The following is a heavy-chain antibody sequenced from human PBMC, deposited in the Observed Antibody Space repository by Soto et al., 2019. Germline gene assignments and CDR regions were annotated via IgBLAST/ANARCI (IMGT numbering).Heavy chain of an antibody. D-gene: IGHD2-21*02. Sequence: QVQLVESGGGVVQPGRSLRLSCTASGFTFSSYAMHWVRQAPGQGLEWVAVISYDGSNKYYADTVQGRFTISRDNSKNTLYLQMNSLRAEDTAVYYCARGAGGDKTPDAFDIWGQGTMVTVSS. CDR1: GFTFSSYA. J-gene: IGHJ3*02. CDR3: ARGAGGDKTPDAFDI. V-gene: IGHV3-30-3*01. CDR2: ISYDGSNK.